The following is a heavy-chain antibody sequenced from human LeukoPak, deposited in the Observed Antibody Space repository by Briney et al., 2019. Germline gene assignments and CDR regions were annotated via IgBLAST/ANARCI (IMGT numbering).Heavy chain of an antibody. V-gene: IGHV3-69-1*01. D-gene: IGHD4-23*01. CDR2: ISSSSYI. CDR1: GFTFDDYA. Sequence: GGSLRLSCAASGFTFDDYAMNWVRQAPGKGLEWVSSISSSSYIYYADSVKGRFTISRDNAKNSLYLQMNSLRAEDTAVYYCAREFDYGGKDYYYYMDVWGKGTTVTVSS. CDR3: AREFDYGGKDYYYYMDV. J-gene: IGHJ6*03.